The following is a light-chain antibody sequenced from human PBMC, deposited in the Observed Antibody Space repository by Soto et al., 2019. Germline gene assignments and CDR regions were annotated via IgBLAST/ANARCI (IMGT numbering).Light chain of an antibody. CDR3: QQYDSYPLT. V-gene: IGKV1-5*03. J-gene: IGKJ4*01. CDR1: QSIKSW. Sequence: DIQMTQSPSTLSASVGDRVTITCRASQSIKSWLAWYQQKPGKAPEVLIYRASSLESGVPSRFSGSQSGTDFTLTISSLQPDDFATYYCQQYDSYPLTFGGGTKVDIK. CDR2: RAS.